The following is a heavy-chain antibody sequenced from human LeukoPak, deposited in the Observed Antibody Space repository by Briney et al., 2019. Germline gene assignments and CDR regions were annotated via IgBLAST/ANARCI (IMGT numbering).Heavy chain of an antibody. V-gene: IGHV3-53*01. CDR3: ARGGHYFASGSYGYFGY. D-gene: IGHD3-10*01. CDR2: FYSGGST. Sequence: GGSLRLSCAASGFTVSSNYMTWVRQAPGKGLEWVSIFYSGGSTYYADSVKGRFTISRDISKNTLYLQMNSLRVEDTAVYYCARGGHYFASGSYGYFGYWGQGALVIVSS. CDR1: GFTVSSNY. J-gene: IGHJ4*02.